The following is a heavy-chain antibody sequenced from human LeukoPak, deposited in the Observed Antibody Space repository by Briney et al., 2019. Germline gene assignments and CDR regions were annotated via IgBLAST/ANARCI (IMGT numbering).Heavy chain of an antibody. D-gene: IGHD3-22*01. Sequence: SETLSLTCTVSGGSISSYYWSWIRQPAGKGLEWIGRIYTSGSTNYNPSPKSRVTMSVDTSKNQFSLKLSSVTAADTAVYYCARSMAGYYDSSGYSLYYFDYWGQGTLVTVSS. CDR2: IYTSGST. J-gene: IGHJ4*02. CDR1: GGSISSYY. V-gene: IGHV4-4*07. CDR3: ARSMAGYYDSSGYSLYYFDY.